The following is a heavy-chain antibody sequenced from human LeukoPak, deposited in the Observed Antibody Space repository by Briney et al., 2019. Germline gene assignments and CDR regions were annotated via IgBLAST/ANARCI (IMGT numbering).Heavy chain of an antibody. CDR3: AMSPWFGELLYDY. V-gene: IGHV3-23*01. CDR2: VSGSGGTT. CDR1: GFTFSSSA. D-gene: IGHD3-10*01. Sequence: GGSLRLSCAASGFTFSSSAMNWVRQAPGKGLEWVSTVSGSGGTTHYAESVKGRFTISRDNSKNTLYLQMNSLRAEDSAVYYCAMSPWFGELLYDYWGQGTLVTVSS. J-gene: IGHJ4*02.